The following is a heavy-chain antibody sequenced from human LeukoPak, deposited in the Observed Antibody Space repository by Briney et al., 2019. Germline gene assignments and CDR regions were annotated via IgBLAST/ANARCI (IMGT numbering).Heavy chain of an antibody. V-gene: IGHV4-34*01. Sequence: PSETLSLTCAVYGGSFSGYYWSWIRRPPGKGLEWIGEINHSGSTNYNPSLKSRVTISVDTSKNQFSLKLSSVTAADTAVYYCARGRYCSGGSCYGTLRYWGQGTLVTVSS. J-gene: IGHJ4*02. CDR3: ARGRYCSGGSCYGTLRY. CDR2: INHSGST. D-gene: IGHD2-15*01. CDR1: GGSFSGYY.